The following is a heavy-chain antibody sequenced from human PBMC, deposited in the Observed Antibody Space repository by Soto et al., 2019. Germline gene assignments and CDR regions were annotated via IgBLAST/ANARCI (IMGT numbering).Heavy chain of an antibody. CDR1: GYTFTSYD. CDR2: MNPNSGNT. Sequence: GASVEVSCKASGYTFTSYDINWVRQATGQGLEWMGWMNPNSGNTGYAQKFQGRVTMTRNTSISTAYMELSSLRSEDTAVYYCARGPVVAAAGRYNWFDPWGQGTLVTVSS. J-gene: IGHJ5*02. CDR3: ARGPVVAAAGRYNWFDP. D-gene: IGHD6-13*01. V-gene: IGHV1-8*01.